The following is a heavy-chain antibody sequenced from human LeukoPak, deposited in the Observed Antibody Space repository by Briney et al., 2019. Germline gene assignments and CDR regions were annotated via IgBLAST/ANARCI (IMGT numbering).Heavy chain of an antibody. CDR1: GFTFSSYA. J-gene: IGHJ4*02. V-gene: IGHV3-74*01. Sequence: GGSLRLSCAASGFTFSSYAMHWVRQAPGKGLVWVSRINSDGSSTSYADSVKGRFTISRDNAKNTLYLQMNSLRAEDTAVYYCARAGGYYYGSGSYYEDLYDYWGQGTLVTVSS. CDR2: INSDGSST. D-gene: IGHD3-10*01. CDR3: ARAGGYYYGSGSYYEDLYDY.